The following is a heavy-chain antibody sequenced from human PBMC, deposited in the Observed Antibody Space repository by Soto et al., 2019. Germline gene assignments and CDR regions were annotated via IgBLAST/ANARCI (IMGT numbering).Heavy chain of an antibody. Sequence: GRSLKISFKGSVYSFPNYYICWERKMHRHGREWKGISSHGDSDTRYSPSLQRQATITADEYINTADLQWSTLKASDTAMYYCARWNYGPTYCGQGTQVTVSS. D-gene: IGHD1-7*01. CDR2: SSHGDSDT. J-gene: IGHJ4*02. V-gene: IGHV5-51*01. CDR3: ARWNYGPTY. CDR1: VYSFPNYY.